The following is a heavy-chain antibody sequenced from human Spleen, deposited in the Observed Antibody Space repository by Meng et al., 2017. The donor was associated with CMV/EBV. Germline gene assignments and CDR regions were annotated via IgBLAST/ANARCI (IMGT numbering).Heavy chain of an antibody. D-gene: IGHD3-10*01. CDR3: ARERGSGSYSLNWYFDL. V-gene: IGHV3-53*01. Sequence: FTVSSNYMSWVRQAPGKGLEWVSVIYSGGSTYYADSVKGRFTISRDNSKNTLYLQMNSLRAEDTAVYYCARERGSGSYSLNWYFDLWGRGTLVTVSS. J-gene: IGHJ2*01. CDR1: FTVSSNY. CDR2: IYSGGST.